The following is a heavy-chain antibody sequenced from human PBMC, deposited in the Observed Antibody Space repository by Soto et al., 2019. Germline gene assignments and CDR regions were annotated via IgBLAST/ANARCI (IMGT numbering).Heavy chain of an antibody. CDR2: IIPIPGTA. V-gene: IGHV1-69*01. J-gene: IGHJ6*02. CDR1: GGTFSSYA. D-gene: IGHD2-2*01. Sequence: QVQLVQSGAEVKKPGSSVKVSCKASGGTFSSYAISWVRQAPGQGLEWMGGIIPIPGTANYAQKFKCRVTITADESTSTAYMELSSLRSEDTAVYYCATSQGSSTSLEIYYYYYYGMDVWGQGTTVTVSS. CDR3: ATSQGSSTSLEIYYYYYYGMDV.